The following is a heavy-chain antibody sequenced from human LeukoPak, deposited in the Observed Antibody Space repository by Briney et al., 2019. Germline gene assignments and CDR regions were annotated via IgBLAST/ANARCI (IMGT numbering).Heavy chain of an antibody. CDR2: IWSDGSNH. CDR1: GFTFSGYG. CDR3: ARESGTTLDY. J-gene: IGHJ4*02. V-gene: IGHV3-33*08. D-gene: IGHD1-1*01. Sequence: GGSLRLSCAASGFTFSGYGMHWVRQAPGKGLEWVAVIWSDGSNHYYADSVKGRFTISRDNSKNTLYLQMNSLRGEDTALYYCARESGTTLDYWGQGTLVTVSS.